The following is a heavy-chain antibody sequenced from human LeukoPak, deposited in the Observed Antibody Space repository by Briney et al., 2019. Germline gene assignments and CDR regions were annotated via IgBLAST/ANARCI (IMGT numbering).Heavy chain of an antibody. V-gene: IGHV3-23*01. J-gene: IGHJ4*02. Sequence: GGSLRLSCAASGFTFSSYAMSWVRQAPGKGLEWVSAISGSGGSTYYADSVKGRFTISRDNSKNTLYLQMNSLRAEDTAVYYCARDTLRYYDSSGDWGQGTLVTVSS. CDR3: ARDTLRYYDSSGD. CDR2: ISGSGGST. D-gene: IGHD3-22*01. CDR1: GFTFSSYA.